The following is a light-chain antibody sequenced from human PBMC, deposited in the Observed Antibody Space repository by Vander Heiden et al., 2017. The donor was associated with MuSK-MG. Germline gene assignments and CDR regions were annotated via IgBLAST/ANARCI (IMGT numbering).Light chain of an antibody. CDR2: AAS. Sequence: DIQLTQSPSFLSASVGDRVTITCRASQGISSYLAWYQQKPGKAPKLLIYAASTLQSGVPSRFSGSGSGTEFTLTISSLQPEDFATYYCQQLNSYLPFGGGTKVGIK. J-gene: IGKJ4*01. CDR1: QGISSY. CDR3: QQLNSYLP. V-gene: IGKV1-9*01.